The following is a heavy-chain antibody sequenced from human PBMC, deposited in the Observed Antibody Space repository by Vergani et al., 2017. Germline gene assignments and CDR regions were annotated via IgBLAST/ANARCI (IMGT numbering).Heavy chain of an antibody. CDR1: GESIRSGSHY. CDR3: ARSRPYCTSGSCTAI. Sequence: QVKLQQSGPGLLKPSQTLSLTCTVSGESIRSGSHYWSWIRQPAGKGPTWIGHIHTGGSTDLNPSFMSRVSISVDTSKSQFALKLNSVTVADTAVYYCARSRPYCTSGSCTAIWGQGTLVTVSS. CDR2: IHTGGST. V-gene: IGHV4-61*02. D-gene: IGHD2-15*01. J-gene: IGHJ4*02.